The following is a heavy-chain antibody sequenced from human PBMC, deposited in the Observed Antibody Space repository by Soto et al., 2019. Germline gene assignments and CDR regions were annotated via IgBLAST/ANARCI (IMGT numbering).Heavy chain of an antibody. CDR1: GYTFTSYD. Sequence: QVQLVQSGAEVKKPGASVKVSCKASGYTFTSYDINWVRQATGQGLEWMGWMNPNSGNTGYAQKFQGRVTMTRNTSIITAYMELSSLRSEDTAVYYCARPSSGSYYYGMDVWGQGTAVTVSS. V-gene: IGHV1-8*01. CDR3: ARPSSGSYYYGMDV. D-gene: IGHD6-19*01. CDR2: MNPNSGNT. J-gene: IGHJ6*02.